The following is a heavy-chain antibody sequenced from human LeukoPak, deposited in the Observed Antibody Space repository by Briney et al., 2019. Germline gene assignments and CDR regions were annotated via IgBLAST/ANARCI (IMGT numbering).Heavy chain of an antibody. J-gene: IGHJ4*02. CDR1: GFTFSIYN. V-gene: IGHV3-23*01. CDR2: ISGSGGST. CDR3: AKDRAYYSDSSGYYLVRAYDY. Sequence: GGSLRLSCAASGFTFSIYNMNWVRQAPGKGLEWVSGISGSGGSTFYADSVKGRFTISRDNSKNTLYLQMNSLRAEDTAVYYCAKDRAYYSDSSGYYLVRAYDYWGQGTLVTVSS. D-gene: IGHD3-22*01.